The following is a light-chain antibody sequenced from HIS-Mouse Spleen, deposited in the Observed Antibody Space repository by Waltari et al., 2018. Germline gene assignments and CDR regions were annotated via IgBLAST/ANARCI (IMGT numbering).Light chain of an antibody. J-gene: IGKJ4*01. V-gene: IGKV1-33*01. Sequence: DIKMITSPPSMLASVGDRVTIPCQASHDISNYLNSYQQKPGKAPKLLIYDASNWATGIPARFSGSGSGTDFTFTISSLEPEDIAAYYCQQCDNRPPNFGGGTKVEIK. CDR3: QQCDNRPPN. CDR2: DAS. CDR1: HDISNY.